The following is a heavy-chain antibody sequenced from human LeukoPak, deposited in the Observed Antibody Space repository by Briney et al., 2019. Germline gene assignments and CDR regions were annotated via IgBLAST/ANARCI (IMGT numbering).Heavy chain of an antibody. CDR3: ARAESFRRNDVFGY. D-gene: IGHD1-1*01. Sequence: ASVKVSCKASGYTFTGYYMHWVRQAPGQGLEWMGWINLNSGGTNYAQKFQGRVTMTRDTSISTAYMELSRLRSDDTAVYYCARAESFRRNDVFGYWGQGTLVTVSS. J-gene: IGHJ4*02. CDR2: INLNSGGT. V-gene: IGHV1-2*02. CDR1: GYTFTGYY.